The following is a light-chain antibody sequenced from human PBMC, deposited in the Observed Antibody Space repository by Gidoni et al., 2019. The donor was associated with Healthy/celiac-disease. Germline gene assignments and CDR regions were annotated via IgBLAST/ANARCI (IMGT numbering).Light chain of an antibody. Sequence: QSPSSLSASVGDRVTITCQASQDISNYLNWYQQKPGKAPKLLIYDASNLETGVPSRFSGSGSGTDFTFTISSLQPEDIATYYCQQYDNPPCSFXXXTKLEIK. J-gene: IGKJ2*04. CDR1: QDISNY. CDR2: DAS. CDR3: QQYDNPPCS. V-gene: IGKV1-33*01.